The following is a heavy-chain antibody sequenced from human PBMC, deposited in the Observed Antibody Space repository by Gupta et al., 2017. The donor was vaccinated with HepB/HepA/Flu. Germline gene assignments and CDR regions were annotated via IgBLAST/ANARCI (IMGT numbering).Heavy chain of an antibody. CDR3: ARDKFTNWFDP. CDR2: IVTMFGPA. CDR1: GGTFSNYA. J-gene: IGHJ5*02. V-gene: IGHV1-69*06. Sequence: VQLVHSVAEVTEPGSSVQVFWKASGGTFSNYAISWLRQAPGQGLEWMGGIVTMFGPAVYAQEFQGRVTFTADKSTSTAYMELSSLRSGDTATYYCARDKFTNWFDPWGQGTLVTVSS.